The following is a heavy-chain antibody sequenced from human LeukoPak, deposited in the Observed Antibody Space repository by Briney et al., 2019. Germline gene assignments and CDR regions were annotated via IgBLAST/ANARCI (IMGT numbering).Heavy chain of an antibody. V-gene: IGHV4-59*01. CDR2: IYYSGST. D-gene: IGHD6-19*01. Sequence: SETLSLTCTVSGGSISNYYWSWIRQPPGKGLEWIGYIYYSGSTKYNPSLKSRVTISADTSKNQFSLKLTSVTAADTAVYYGAREAGSSGSFDYWGQGTLVTVSS. CDR3: AREAGSSGSFDY. J-gene: IGHJ4*02. CDR1: GGSISNYY.